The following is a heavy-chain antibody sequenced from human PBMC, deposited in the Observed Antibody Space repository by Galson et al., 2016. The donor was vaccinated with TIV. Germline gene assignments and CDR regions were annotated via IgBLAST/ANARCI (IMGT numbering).Heavy chain of an antibody. J-gene: IGHJ6*02. V-gene: IGHV1-69*05. Sequence: SVKVSCKASGGTFSNFAISWVRQAPGQGLEWIGGIIPMSGASKYAQRFQGRVTMTTDESTRTADMELSSLRSDDTAVYYWARAASMANHYSYGMDLWGQGTSVIVSS. CDR3: ARAASMANHYSYGMDL. CDR1: GGTFSNFA. D-gene: IGHD2/OR15-2a*01. CDR2: IIPMSGAS.